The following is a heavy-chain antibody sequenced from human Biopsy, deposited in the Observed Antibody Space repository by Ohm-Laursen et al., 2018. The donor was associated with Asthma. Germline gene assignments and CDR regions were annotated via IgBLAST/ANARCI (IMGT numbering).Heavy chain of an antibody. CDR1: RFTYE. V-gene: IGHV3-30*19. Sequence: RSLRLSCAATRFTYEMHCVRQAPGKGLEWVAVISYGGSSIYYADSVKGRFTISRDNSKNTLSLQMNSLTAEDTAVYYCAREGVAGTHIEDWGQGTLVTVSS. J-gene: IGHJ4*02. CDR3: AREGVAGTHIED. D-gene: IGHD6-19*01. CDR2: ISYGGSSI.